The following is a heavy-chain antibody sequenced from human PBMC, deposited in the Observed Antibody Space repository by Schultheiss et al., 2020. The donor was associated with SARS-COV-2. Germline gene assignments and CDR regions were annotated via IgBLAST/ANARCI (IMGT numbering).Heavy chain of an antibody. CDR1: GGSFSGYY. Sequence: SETLSLTCAVYGGSFSGYYWSWIRQPPGKGLEWIGEINHSGSTNYNPSLKSRVTISVDTSKNQFSLKLSSVTAADTAVYYCARGPPYYDFWSGEPRFDYWGQGTLVTVSS. V-gene: IGHV4-34*01. J-gene: IGHJ4*02. CDR2: INHSGST. CDR3: ARGPPYYDFWSGEPRFDY. D-gene: IGHD3-3*01.